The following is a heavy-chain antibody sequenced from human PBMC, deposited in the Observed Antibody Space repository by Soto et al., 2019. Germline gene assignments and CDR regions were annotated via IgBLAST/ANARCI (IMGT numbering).Heavy chain of an antibody. J-gene: IGHJ4*02. D-gene: IGHD1-26*01. V-gene: IGHV4-61*01. CDR3: ARVGGIYYVDF. Sequence: SETLSLTCTVSGVSVSSGSYYWSWIRQPPGKGLEWIGYIYYSGSTNYNPSLKSRVTISVDTSKNQFSLKLSSVTAADTAVYYCARVGGIYYVDFWGQGTLVTVSS. CDR2: IYYSGST. CDR1: GVSVSSGSYY.